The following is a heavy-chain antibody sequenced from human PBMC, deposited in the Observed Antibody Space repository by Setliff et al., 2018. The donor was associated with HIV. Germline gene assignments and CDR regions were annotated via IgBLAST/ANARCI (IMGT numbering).Heavy chain of an antibody. D-gene: IGHD3-10*01. V-gene: IGHV4-34*01. CDR3: ARVASGFRITMVRVRHAFDI. CDR1: GGSFSGYY. J-gene: IGHJ3*02. Sequence: SETMSLTCAVYGGSFSGYYWSWSRQPPGKGLEWIGEINHSGSTNYNPSLKSRFTISVDTSKNQSSLNLSSVTAADTAVYYCARVASGFRITMVRVRHAFDIWGQGTMVTVSS. CDR2: INHSGST.